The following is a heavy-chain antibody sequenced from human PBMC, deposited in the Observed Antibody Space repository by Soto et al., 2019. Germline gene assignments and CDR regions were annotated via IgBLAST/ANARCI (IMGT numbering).Heavy chain of an antibody. J-gene: IGHJ6*03. Sequence: GASVKVSCKASGYTFTSYDINWVRQATGQGLEWMGWMNPNSGNTGYAQKFQGRVTMTRNTSISTAYMELSSLRSEDTAVYYCYSGYNSQHYYYYMDVWGKGTTVTVS. D-gene: IGHD5-12*01. V-gene: IGHV1-8*01. CDR3: YSGYNSQHYYYYMDV. CDR1: GYTFTSYD. CDR2: MNPNSGNT.